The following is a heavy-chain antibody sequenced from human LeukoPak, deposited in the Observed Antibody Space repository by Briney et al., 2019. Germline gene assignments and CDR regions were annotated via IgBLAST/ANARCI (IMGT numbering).Heavy chain of an antibody. CDR1: GFTFSNYG. CDR3: ARAVPLARGVNYYDY. D-gene: IGHD3-10*01. J-gene: IGHJ4*02. CDR2: ISSSSSYI. V-gene: IGHV3-21*01. Sequence: GGSLRLSCAASGFTFSNYGVHWVRQAPGKGLEWVSSISSSSSYIYYADPVKGRFTISRDNAKNSPYLQMNSLRAGDTAVYYCARAVPLARGVNYYDYWGQGTLVTVSS.